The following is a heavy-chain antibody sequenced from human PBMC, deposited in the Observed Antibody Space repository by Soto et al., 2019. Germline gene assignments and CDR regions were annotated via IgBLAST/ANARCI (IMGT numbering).Heavy chain of an antibody. V-gene: IGHV3-23*01. Sequence: EVQLLESGGGLVQPGGSLRLSCAASGFTFSSYAMSWVRQAPGKGLEWVSAISGSGGSTYYAGSVKGRFTISRDNSKNTLYLQMNGLRAEDTAVYYCAKARAAGTWSYYGMDVWGQGTTVTVSS. CDR2: ISGSGGST. J-gene: IGHJ6*02. CDR1: GFTFSSYA. CDR3: AKARAAGTWSYYGMDV. D-gene: IGHD6-13*01.